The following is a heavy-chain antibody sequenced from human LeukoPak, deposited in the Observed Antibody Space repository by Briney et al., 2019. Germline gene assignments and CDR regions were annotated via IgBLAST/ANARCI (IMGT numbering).Heavy chain of an antibody. CDR3: ARPTTVTMVDAFDI. V-gene: IGHV3-7*04. J-gene: IGHJ3*02. Sequence: PGGSLRLSCAAVGFNFSSYWMTWVRQAPGKGLEWVANIEQDGTEKYYVDSVKGRFTISRDNAKNSLYLQMNSLRAVDTAVYFCARPTTVTMVDAFDIWGLGTMVTVSS. D-gene: IGHD4-17*01. CDR2: IEQDGTEK. CDR1: GFNFSSYW.